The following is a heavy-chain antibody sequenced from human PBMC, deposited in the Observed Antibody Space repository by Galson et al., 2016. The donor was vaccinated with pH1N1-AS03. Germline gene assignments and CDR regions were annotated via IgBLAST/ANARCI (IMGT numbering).Heavy chain of an antibody. V-gene: IGHV4-59*01. CDR2: IYDSESS. J-gene: IGHJ4*02. CDR1: GGSISSYY. D-gene: IGHD5-12*01. Sequence: SETLSLTCTVSGGSISSYYWSWIRQPPGKGLEWIGYIYDSESSYYSPSLKSRVTMSVDTSKNQVSLSLRSVTAADTAVYYCAKVRLDMVATQYFFDYWGQGTLVTVSS. CDR3: AKVRLDMVATQYFFDY.